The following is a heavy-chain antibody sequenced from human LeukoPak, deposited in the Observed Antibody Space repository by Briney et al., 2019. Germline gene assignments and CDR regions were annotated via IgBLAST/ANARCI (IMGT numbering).Heavy chain of an antibody. D-gene: IGHD3-3*01. J-gene: IGHJ4*02. V-gene: IGHV1-8*01. Sequence: GASVKVSCKASGYTFTSYDINWVRQAPGQGLEWMGWMNPNSGNTGYAQKLQGRVTMTTDTSTSTAYMELRSLRSDDTAVYYCARNPVLRFLEWFSYYFDYWGQGTLVTVSS. CDR1: GYTFTSYD. CDR3: ARNPVLRFLEWFSYYFDY. CDR2: MNPNSGNT.